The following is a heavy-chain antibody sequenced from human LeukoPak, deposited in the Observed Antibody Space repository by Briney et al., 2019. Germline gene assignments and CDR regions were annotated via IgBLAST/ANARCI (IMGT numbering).Heavy chain of an antibody. D-gene: IGHD4-17*01. CDR2: ISGSSKSNSP. CDR3: ARDRDYPRDQFDY. V-gene: IGHV3-23*01. CDR1: GFTFSSYS. Sequence: GGSLRLSCAASGFTFSSYSMNWVRQAPGKGLEWVSAISGSSKSNSPWYADSVRGRSTISRDNSKNTVYLQMESLRAEDTAVYFCARDRDYPRDQFDYWGQGTLVTVSS. J-gene: IGHJ4*02.